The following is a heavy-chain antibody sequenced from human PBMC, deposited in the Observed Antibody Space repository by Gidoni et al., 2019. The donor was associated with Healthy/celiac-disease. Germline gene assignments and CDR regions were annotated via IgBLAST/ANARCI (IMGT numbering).Heavy chain of an antibody. Sequence: QVQLVESGGGVVQPGGSLRLSCAASGFTFSSYGIHWVRQAPGKGLEWVAFIRYDGSNKYYADSVKGRFTISRDNSKNTLYLQMNSLRAEDTAVYYCAKDPVVAAIPGYWGQGTLVTVSS. V-gene: IGHV3-30*02. CDR2: IRYDGSNK. CDR3: AKDPVVAAIPGY. CDR1: GFTFSSYG. D-gene: IGHD2-15*01. J-gene: IGHJ4*02.